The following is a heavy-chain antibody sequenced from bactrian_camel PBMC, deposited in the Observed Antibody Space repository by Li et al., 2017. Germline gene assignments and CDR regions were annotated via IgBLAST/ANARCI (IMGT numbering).Heavy chain of an antibody. CDR3: AARGPYCYTKLSVADFTY. Sequence: QVQLVESGGGSVQAGGSLRLSCAASGYIISRANMGWFRQAPGKEREGVAAINGPGTTAYGDSVKGRFTISKDNAKNTLYLQMNSLKPEDTAMYYCAARGPYCYTKLSVADFTYWGQGTQVTVS. D-gene: IGHD2*01. CDR1: GYIISRAN. CDR2: INGPGTT. V-gene: IGHV3S53*01. J-gene: IGHJ6*01.